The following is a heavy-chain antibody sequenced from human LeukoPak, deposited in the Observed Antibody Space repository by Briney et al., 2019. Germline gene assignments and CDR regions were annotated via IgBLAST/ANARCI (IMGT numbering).Heavy chain of an antibody. V-gene: IGHV3-21*01. CDR1: GFTFSSYE. Sequence: PGGSLRLSCAASGFTFSSYEMNWVRQAPGKGLEWVSSISSSSSYIYYGDSVKGRLTISRDNAKNSLYLQMNNLRAEDTAVYYCAREAYTNYGFDYWGQGTLVTVSS. CDR3: AREAYTNYGFDY. J-gene: IGHJ4*02. CDR2: ISSSSSYI. D-gene: IGHD4-11*01.